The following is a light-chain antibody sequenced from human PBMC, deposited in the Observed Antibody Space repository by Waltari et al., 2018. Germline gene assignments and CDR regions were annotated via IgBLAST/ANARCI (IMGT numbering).Light chain of an antibody. CDR3: SSYITGDTYV. Sequence: QSALAQPASVSGSPGQSITHSCTGANNDVGAHDYVSWYQQHPDTAPQLIIYDVNKRPSGVSNRFSGSKSDNTASLTISGLQAEDEADYYCSSYITGDTYVFGTGTKVTVL. J-gene: IGLJ1*01. CDR2: DVN. CDR1: NNDVGAHDY. V-gene: IGLV2-14*03.